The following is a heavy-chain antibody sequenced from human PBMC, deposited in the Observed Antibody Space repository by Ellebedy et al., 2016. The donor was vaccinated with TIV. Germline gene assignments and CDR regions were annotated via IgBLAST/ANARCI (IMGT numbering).Heavy chain of an antibody. D-gene: IGHD3-10*01. CDR2: IHPGDSDT. Sequence: GESLKISCQGSGYRFSNYYINWVRQMPGKGLEWMGVIHPGDSDTRYSPSFEGQVTISADKSSSTAYLQWSSLKASDTAIYYCARHTFGSGRHDLFYYGMDVWGQGTTVTVSS. CDR1: GYRFSNYY. V-gene: IGHV5-51*01. CDR3: ARHTFGSGRHDLFYYGMDV. J-gene: IGHJ6*02.